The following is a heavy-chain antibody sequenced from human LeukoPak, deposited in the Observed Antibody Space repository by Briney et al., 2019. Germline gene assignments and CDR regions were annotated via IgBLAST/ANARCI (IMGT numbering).Heavy chain of an antibody. CDR2: IWYDGSNK. V-gene: IGHV3-33*01. CDR1: GFTFSSYG. Sequence: GGSLRLSCAASGFTFSSYGMHWVRQAPGKGLEWVAVIWYDGSNKYYADSVKGRFTISRDNSKNTLYLQMNSLRAEDTAVYYCARGGPSSSWYYFDYWGQGTLVTVSS. J-gene: IGHJ4*02. CDR3: ARGGPSSSWYYFDY. D-gene: IGHD6-13*01.